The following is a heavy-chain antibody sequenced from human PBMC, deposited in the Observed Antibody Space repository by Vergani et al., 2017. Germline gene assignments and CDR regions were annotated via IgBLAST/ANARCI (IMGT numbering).Heavy chain of an antibody. J-gene: IGHJ6*03. D-gene: IGHD4-11*01. V-gene: IGHV4-34*01. CDR1: GGSFTSYH. Sequence: QVQLQQWGGGLLKPSETLSLTCVVNGGSFTSYHWTWIRQSPGEGLEWVGDIDHTGRPDYNPSLKNRLTMSVVKSRNQFSLTLKSVTATDTAIYFCSRVNTETNGHLYYYYYMDVWGQGTAVAVS. CDR3: SRVNTETNGHLYYYYYMDV. CDR2: IDHTGRP.